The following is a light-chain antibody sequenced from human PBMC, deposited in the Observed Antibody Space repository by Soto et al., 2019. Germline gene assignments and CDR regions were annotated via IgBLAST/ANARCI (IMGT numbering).Light chain of an antibody. CDR1: PDISNY. CDR3: QKYDNRPLT. J-gene: IGKJ4*01. Sequence: DIQMTQSPSSLSASVGDRVTITCQASPDISNYLNWYQQKPGKAPKLLIYDASNLETGVPSRFSGSGSGTDFTFTISSLQPEDIATYYCQKYDNRPLTFGGGTKVEIK. V-gene: IGKV1-33*01. CDR2: DAS.